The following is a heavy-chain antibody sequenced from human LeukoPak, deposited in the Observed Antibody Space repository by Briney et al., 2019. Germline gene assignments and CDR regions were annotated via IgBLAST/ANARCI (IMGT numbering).Heavy chain of an antibody. CDR1: GGSFSGYY. CDR2: INHSGST. CDR3: ARGPPYRCSSTSCYFDY. D-gene: IGHD2-2*01. Sequence: SSETLSLTCAVYGGSFSGYYWSWIRQPPGKGLEWIGEINHSGSTNYNPSLKSRVTISVDTSKNQFSLKPSSVTAADTAVYYCARGPPYRCSSTSCYFDYWGQGTLVTVSS. J-gene: IGHJ4*02. V-gene: IGHV4-34*01.